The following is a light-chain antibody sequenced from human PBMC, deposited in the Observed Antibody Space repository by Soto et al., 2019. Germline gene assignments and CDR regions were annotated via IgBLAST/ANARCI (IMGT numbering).Light chain of an antibody. J-gene: IGLJ7*01. CDR3: CSYAGRSTSAV. V-gene: IGLV2-23*01. Sequence: QSVLTQPASVSGSPGQSITISCTGTSSDVGSYNLVSWYQQHPGKAPKLMIYEGSKRPSGVSNRFSGSKSGNTASLTISGLQAEDEADYYCCSYAGRSTSAVFGGGTQLTVL. CDR2: EGS. CDR1: SSDVGSYNL.